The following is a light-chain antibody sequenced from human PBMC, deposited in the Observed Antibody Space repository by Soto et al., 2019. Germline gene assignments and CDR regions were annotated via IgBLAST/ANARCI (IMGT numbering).Light chain of an antibody. CDR1: QSISTW. Sequence: DIQMTQSPPTLSASVGDRVTITCRASQSISTWLAWFQQKPGKAPRLLIFDASSLDSGVPSRFRGSGYGTEFTLTISSLQPDDSATYYCQQYNSNSNTFGQGTKLEIK. V-gene: IGKV1-5*01. J-gene: IGKJ2*01. CDR3: QQYNSNSNT. CDR2: DAS.